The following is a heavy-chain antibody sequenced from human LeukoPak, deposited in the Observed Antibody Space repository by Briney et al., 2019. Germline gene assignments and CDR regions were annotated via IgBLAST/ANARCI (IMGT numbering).Heavy chain of an antibody. J-gene: IGHJ4*02. Sequence: GGSLRLSCAASGFTFSSYGMSWVRQAPGKGLEWVSAISGNGGRTDYADSVKGRFTISRDNSKNTLYLQMNSLRAEDTAIYYCAKDPSRGYSYDFWGQGTLVTVPS. CDR1: GFTFSSYG. CDR3: AKDPSRGYSYDF. D-gene: IGHD5-18*01. V-gene: IGHV3-23*01. CDR2: ISGNGGRT.